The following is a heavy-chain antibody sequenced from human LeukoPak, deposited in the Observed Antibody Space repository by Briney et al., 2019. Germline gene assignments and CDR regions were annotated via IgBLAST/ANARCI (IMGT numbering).Heavy chain of an antibody. J-gene: IGHJ4*02. CDR3: ARRRSGSYLDF. D-gene: IGHD1-26*01. CDR2: NYLSDTDS. CDR1: GSSFSSYW. Sequence: GESLKLSCKGSGSSFSSYWIGWVCQMQGQGLEWMGINYLSDTDSRYSPSFQDQVTISAHKTISTAYLQWSSHKAANTAMYYYARRRSGSYLDFWGQGTLVTVSS. V-gene: IGHV5-51*01.